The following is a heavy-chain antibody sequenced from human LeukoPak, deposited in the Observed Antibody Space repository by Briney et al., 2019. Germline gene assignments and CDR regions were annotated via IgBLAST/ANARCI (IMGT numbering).Heavy chain of an antibody. Sequence: SETLSLTCAVYGGSFSGYYWSWIRQPPGKRLEWIGEINHSGSTNYNPSLKSRVTISVDTSKNQFSLKLSSVTAADTAVYYCARCIAVAGAFDYWGQGTLVTVSS. CDR2: INHSGST. D-gene: IGHD6-19*01. CDR1: GGSFSGYY. V-gene: IGHV4-34*01. J-gene: IGHJ4*02. CDR3: ARCIAVAGAFDY.